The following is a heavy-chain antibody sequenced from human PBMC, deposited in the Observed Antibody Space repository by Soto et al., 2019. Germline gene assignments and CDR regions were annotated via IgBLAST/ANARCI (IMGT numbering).Heavy chain of an antibody. Sequence: PSETLALTCSVYGGSFSGYYWSWIRQPPGKGLEWIGEINHSGSTNYNPSLKSRVTISVDTSKNQFSLKLSSVTAADTAVYYCARAEEVYYYYGMDVWGQGTTVTVSS. CDR3: ARAEEVYYYYGMDV. J-gene: IGHJ6*02. CDR2: INHSGST. CDR1: GGSFSGYY. V-gene: IGHV4-34*01.